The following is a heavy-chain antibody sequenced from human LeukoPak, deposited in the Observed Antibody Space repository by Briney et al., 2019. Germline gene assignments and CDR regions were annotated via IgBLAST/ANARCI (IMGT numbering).Heavy chain of an antibody. D-gene: IGHD3-22*01. CDR1: GYTFTGYY. CDR2: INPNSGGT. J-gene: IGHJ5*02. CDR3: ARFSDSSGFYNWFDP. V-gene: IGHV1-2*02. Sequence: ASVKVSCKASGYTFTGYYMHWVRQAPGQGLEWMGWINPNSGGTNYAQKFQGRVTMTRDTSISTAYMELSRLRSDDTAVYYCARFSDSSGFYNWFDPWGQGTLVTVSS.